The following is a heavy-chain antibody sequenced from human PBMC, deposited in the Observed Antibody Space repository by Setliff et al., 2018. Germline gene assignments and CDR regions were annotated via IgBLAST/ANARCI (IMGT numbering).Heavy chain of an antibody. Sequence: PGESLKISCKAAGYSFTKYWIGWVRQMPGKGLEWMGIIDPADSDTTYSPSFQGQVTISVDKSINTAFLQWNNLKASDSAMYYCATTRLASRWYVVDGFDIWGQGTLVTVSS. CDR2: IDPADSDT. CDR1: GYSFTKYW. J-gene: IGHJ3*02. CDR3: ATTRLASRWYVVDGFDI. D-gene: IGHD6-13*01. V-gene: IGHV5-51*01.